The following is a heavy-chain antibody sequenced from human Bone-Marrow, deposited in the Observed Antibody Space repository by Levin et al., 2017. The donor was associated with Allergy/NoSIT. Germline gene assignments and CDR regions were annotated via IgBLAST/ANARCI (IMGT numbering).Heavy chain of an antibody. J-gene: IGHJ5*02. D-gene: IGHD4-11*01. CDR1: GYSFTDFY. V-gene: IGHV1-2*02. Sequence: PAASVKVSCKASGYSFTDFYLHWVRQAPGQGLEWMGWINCNSGDTTYAQKFQGRVTLTRDTSFNTVYMDLSRLRSDDTAIYYCARSSALSDYIGGDPWGQGTLVSVSS. CDR3: ARSSALSDYIGGDP. CDR2: INCNSGDT.